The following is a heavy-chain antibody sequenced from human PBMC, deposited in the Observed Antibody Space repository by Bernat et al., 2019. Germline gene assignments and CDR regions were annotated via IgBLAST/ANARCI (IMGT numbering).Heavy chain of an antibody. CDR2: ISGSGGST. CDR1: GFTFSTYA. V-gene: IGHV3-23*04. Sequence: EVQLVESGGGLVQPGGSLRLSCAASGFTFSTYAMSWVRQAPGKGLEWVSAISGSGGSTYYADSVKGRFTISRDNSKNTLYLQMNSLRAEDTVVYYCVLTPYRTSWYFEYWGQGTLVTVSS. J-gene: IGHJ4*02. D-gene: IGHD6-13*01. CDR3: VLTPYRTSWYFEY.